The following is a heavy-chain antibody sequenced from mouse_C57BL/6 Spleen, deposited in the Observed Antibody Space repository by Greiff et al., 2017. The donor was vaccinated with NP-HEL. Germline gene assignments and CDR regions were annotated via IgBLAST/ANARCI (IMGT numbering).Heavy chain of an antibody. CDR3: AKANWDGYYAMDY. Sequence: DVQLVESGGGLVKPGGSLKLSCAASGFTFSDYGMHWVRQAPEKGLEWVAYISSGSSTIYYADTVKGRFAISRDNAKNTLFLQMTSLRSEDTAMYYCAKANWDGYYAMDYWGQGTSVTVSS. CDR1: GFTFSDYG. D-gene: IGHD4-1*01. CDR2: ISSGSSTI. V-gene: IGHV5-17*01. J-gene: IGHJ4*01.